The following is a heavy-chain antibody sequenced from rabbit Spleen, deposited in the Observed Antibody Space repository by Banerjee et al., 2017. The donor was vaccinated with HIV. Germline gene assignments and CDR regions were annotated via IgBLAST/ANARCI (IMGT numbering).Heavy chain of an antibody. CDR2: VNGGSSGYT. D-gene: IGHD8-1*01. V-gene: IGHV1S40*01. J-gene: IGHJ6*01. CDR1: GFSFSAGYY. CDR3: ARDTASSFSSYGMDL. Sequence: QSLEESGGDLVKPGASLTLTCTASGFSFSAGYYMCWVRQAPGKGLEWIACVNGGSSGYTYYASWAKGRFTISRASSTTMTLQMTSLTAADTATYFCARDTASSFSSYGMDLWGQGTLVTVS.